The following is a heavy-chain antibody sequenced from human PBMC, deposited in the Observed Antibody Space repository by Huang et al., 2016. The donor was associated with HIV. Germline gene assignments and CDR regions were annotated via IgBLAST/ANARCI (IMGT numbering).Heavy chain of an antibody. CDR2: IYPGDAET. V-gene: IGHV5-51*01. J-gene: IGHJ3*02. D-gene: IGHD2-2*02. CDR3: ARRGNYYTVDI. CDR1: GYTFTAYW. Sequence: EAQLVQSGAEVKKPGESLKFFCKASGYTFTAYWIGWVRQMPGKGLEWMGIIYPGDAETRDSPSFQGQVTISAEKSISTAYLQWSSLKASDTAMYYCARRGNYYTVDIWGQGTMVSVSS.